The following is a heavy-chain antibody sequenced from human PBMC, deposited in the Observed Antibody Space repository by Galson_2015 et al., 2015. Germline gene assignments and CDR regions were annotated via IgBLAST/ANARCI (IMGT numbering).Heavy chain of an antibody. Sequence: SLRLSCAASGFSFSSYAMSWVRQAPGKGLEWVSTISGGAGSTDYVDSVKGRFTISRDNSKNTLYLQMNSLRAEDTAVYYCAKVNTMKVVVTSFFDYWGQGTLVTFSS. V-gene: IGHV3-23*01. J-gene: IGHJ4*02. CDR1: GFSFSSYA. D-gene: IGHD3-22*01. CDR2: ISGGAGST. CDR3: AKVNTMKVVVTSFFDY.